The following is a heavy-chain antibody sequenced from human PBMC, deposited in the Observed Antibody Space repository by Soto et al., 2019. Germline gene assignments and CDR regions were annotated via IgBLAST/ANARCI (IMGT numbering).Heavy chain of an antibody. D-gene: IGHD5-12*01. CDR2: ISSSGTI. CDR1: GFTFSSYE. Sequence: GGSLRLSCAASGFTFSSYEMDWVRQAPGKGLEWVAYISSSGTILYADSVKGRFTISRDNADNSLYLQMNSLRAEDTAVYYCTKEKSVMYSGYDAFDILRRGTMVTASS. V-gene: IGHV3-48*03. CDR3: TKEKSVMYSGYDAFDI. J-gene: IGHJ3*02.